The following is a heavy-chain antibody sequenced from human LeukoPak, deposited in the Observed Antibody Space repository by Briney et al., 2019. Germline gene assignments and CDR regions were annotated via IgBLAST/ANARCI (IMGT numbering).Heavy chain of an antibody. D-gene: IGHD1-26*01. V-gene: IGHV3-33*01. Sequence: PGRSLRLSCAASGFTFSSYGMHCVRQAPGKGLEWVAVIWYDGNNKYYADFVKGRFTISRDNSKNTLYLQLNSLRAEDTAVYNCARDRGSREDGMDVWGQGTTVTVSS. CDR2: IWYDGNNK. CDR3: ARDRGSREDGMDV. J-gene: IGHJ6*02. CDR1: GFTFSSYG.